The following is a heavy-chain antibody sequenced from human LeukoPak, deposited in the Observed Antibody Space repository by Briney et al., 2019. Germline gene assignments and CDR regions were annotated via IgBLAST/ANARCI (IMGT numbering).Heavy chain of an antibody. V-gene: IGHV1-69*05. CDR3: ATLNYDFWSGYYSYYYMDV. Sequence: ASVKVSCKASGGTFSSYAISWVRQAPGRGLEWMGGIIPIFGTANYAQKFQGRVTITTDESTSTAYMELSSLRSEDTAVYYCATLNYDFWSGYYSYYYMDVWGKGTTVTVSS. D-gene: IGHD3-3*01. CDR1: GGTFSSYA. J-gene: IGHJ6*03. CDR2: IIPIFGTA.